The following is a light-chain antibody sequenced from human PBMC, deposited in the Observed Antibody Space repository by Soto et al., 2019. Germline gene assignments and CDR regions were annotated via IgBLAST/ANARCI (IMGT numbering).Light chain of an antibody. CDR3: SSYTSSSIDYV. CDR1: SSDVGGYNY. CDR2: EVS. Sequence: HSALTQPASVSGSPGQSSTISCTGTSSDVGGYNYVSWYQQHPGKAPKLMIYEVSNRPSGVSNRFSGSKSGNTASLTISGLQAEDEADYYCSSYTSSSIDYVFGTGTKLTVL. V-gene: IGLV2-14*01. J-gene: IGLJ1*01.